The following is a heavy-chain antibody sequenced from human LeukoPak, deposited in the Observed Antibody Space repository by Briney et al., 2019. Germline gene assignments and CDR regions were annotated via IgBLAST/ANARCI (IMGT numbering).Heavy chain of an antibody. J-gene: IGHJ4*02. Sequence: SETLSLTRAVYGGSFSGYYWSWIRQPPGKGLEWIGEINHSGSTNYNPSLKSRVTISVDTSKNQFSLKLSSVTAADTAVYYCARVASQNQITMLDYWGQGTLVTVSS. V-gene: IGHV4-34*01. D-gene: IGHD3-10*01. CDR3: ARVASQNQITMLDY. CDR1: GGSFSGYY. CDR2: INHSGST.